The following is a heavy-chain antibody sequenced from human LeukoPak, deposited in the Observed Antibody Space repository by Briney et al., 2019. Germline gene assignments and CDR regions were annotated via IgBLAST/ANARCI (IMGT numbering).Heavy chain of an antibody. V-gene: IGHV1-18*01. D-gene: IGHD2-8*02. Sequence: GASVKVSCTASGYTFDTSSISWVRQAPGQRLEWMGGISPNNGNTHYAQGVQGRVTMTTDKSRSTAYLELRSLRSDDTAVYYCTRVRNSNIWWGAFDIWGQGTMVTVSS. J-gene: IGHJ3*02. CDR2: ISPNNGNT. CDR1: GYTFDTSS. CDR3: TRVRNSNIWWGAFDI.